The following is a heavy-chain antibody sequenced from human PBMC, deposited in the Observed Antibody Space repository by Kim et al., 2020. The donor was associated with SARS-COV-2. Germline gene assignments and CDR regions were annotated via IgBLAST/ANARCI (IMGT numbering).Heavy chain of an antibody. CDR3: AGSRPAYDQRYGMDV. J-gene: IGHJ6*02. V-gene: IGHV3-30*04. Sequence: GGSLRLSCAASGFTFSSYAMHWVRQAPGKGLEWVAVISYDGSNKYYADSVKGRFTISRDNSKNTLYLQMNSLRAEDTAVYFAAGSRPAYDQRYGMDVWGQGTTVTVSS. D-gene: IGHD3-10*01. CDR2: ISYDGSNK. CDR1: GFTFSSYA.